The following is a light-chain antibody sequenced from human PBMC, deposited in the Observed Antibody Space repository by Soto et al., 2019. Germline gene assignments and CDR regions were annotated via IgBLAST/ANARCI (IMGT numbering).Light chain of an antibody. CDR2: GAS. CDR3: QQYEKWPPSIT. V-gene: IGKV3-15*01. J-gene: IGKJ5*01. CDR1: QSVSSSY. Sequence: VLTQSPGTLSFFPGGRATLSCRASQSVSSSYLAWYQQNTGQAPRLLIYGASTRATGISARFSGGGSGTEFTLNISSLQSEDFALYFCQQYEKWPPSITFGQGTRLEIK.